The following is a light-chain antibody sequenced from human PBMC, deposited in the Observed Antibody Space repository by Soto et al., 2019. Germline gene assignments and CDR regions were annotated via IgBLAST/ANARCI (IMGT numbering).Light chain of an antibody. CDR1: QSISSY. Sequence: DLQMTQSPSSLSASVGDRVTITCRASQSISSYLNWYQQKPGKAPKLLIYAASSSQSGVPSRFSGSGSGTDFTLTISSLQPEDFATYYCQQSYSTRFTFGQGTRLEIK. J-gene: IGKJ5*01. CDR2: AAS. V-gene: IGKV1-39*01. CDR3: QQSYSTRFT.